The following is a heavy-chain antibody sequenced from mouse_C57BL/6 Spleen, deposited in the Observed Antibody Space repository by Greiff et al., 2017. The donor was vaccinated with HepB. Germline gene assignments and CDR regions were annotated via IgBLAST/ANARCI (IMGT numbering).Heavy chain of an antibody. CDR3: ARSGFYYGNPGWFAY. J-gene: IGHJ3*01. CDR1: GYTFTSYW. Sequence: QVQLKQPGTELVKPGASVKLSCKASGYTFTSYWMHWVKQRPGQGLEWIGNINPSNGGTNYNEKFKSKATLTVDKSSSTAYMQLSSLTSEDSAVYYCARSGFYYGNPGWFAYWGQGTLVTVSA. V-gene: IGHV1-53*01. CDR2: INPSNGGT. D-gene: IGHD2-1*01.